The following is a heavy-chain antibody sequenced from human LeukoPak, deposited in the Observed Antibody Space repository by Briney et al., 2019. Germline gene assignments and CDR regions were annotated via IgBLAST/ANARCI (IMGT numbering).Heavy chain of an antibody. D-gene: IGHD3-10*02. J-gene: IGHJ5*02. V-gene: IGHV3-23*01. Sequence: GGPRKLSCTASGFTFKLSAMTWVRQAPGKGLEWVSAIGGTGDSTYYSDSVKGRFTISRDNSKNTLSLQMDSLRAEDTATYYCARDRGPYVGIDNNWFDPWGQGTLVIVSS. CDR2: IGGTGDST. CDR1: GFTFKLSA. CDR3: ARDRGPYVGIDNNWFDP.